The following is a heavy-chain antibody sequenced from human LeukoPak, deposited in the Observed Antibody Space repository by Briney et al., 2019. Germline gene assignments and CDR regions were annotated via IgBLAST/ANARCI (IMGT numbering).Heavy chain of an antibody. D-gene: IGHD1-26*01. CDR1: GSTFSSYW. Sequence: GGSLRLSCGASGSTFSSYWIHWVRQDPGKGLVWVSRINSDGSSTSYADSVKGRFTISRDNAKNTLYLQMDSLRAEDTAVYFCARTEYSGSYFDNWGQGTLVTVSS. V-gene: IGHV3-74*01. CDR2: INSDGSST. J-gene: IGHJ4*02. CDR3: ARTEYSGSYFDN.